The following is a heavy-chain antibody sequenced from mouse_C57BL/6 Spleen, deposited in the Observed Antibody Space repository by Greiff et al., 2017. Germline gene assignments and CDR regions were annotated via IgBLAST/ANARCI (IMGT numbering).Heavy chain of an antibody. CDR3: ARRGGLYYIDY. D-gene: IGHD3-3*01. V-gene: IGHV1-52*01. J-gene: IGHJ2*01. Sequence: QVQLQQPGAELVRPGSSVKLSCKASGYTFTSYWMHWVKQRPIQGLEWIGNIDPSDSETHYNQKFKDKATLTVDKSSSTAYMQLSSLTSEDSAVYYCARRGGLYYIDYWGQGTTLTVSS. CDR2: IDPSDSET. CDR1: GYTFTSYW.